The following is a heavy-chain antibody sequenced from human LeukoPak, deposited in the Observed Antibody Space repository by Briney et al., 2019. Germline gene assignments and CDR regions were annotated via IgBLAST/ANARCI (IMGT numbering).Heavy chain of an antibody. Sequence: SQTLSLTCTVSGGSISTNDYFWSWIRQSPEKGLEWIGYIHYSGITKSNPSLESRLTLSVDTSKNQLSLRLTSVTAADTAVYYCARAPLTTATSDYFDLWGLGTLVAVSS. CDR2: IHYSGIT. D-gene: IGHD4-17*01. CDR1: GGSISTNDYF. V-gene: IGHV4-30-4*01. CDR3: ARAPLTTATSDYFDL. J-gene: IGHJ4*02.